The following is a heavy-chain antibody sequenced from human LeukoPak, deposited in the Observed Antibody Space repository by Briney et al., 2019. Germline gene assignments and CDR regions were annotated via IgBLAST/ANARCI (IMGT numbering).Heavy chain of an antibody. V-gene: IGHV1-18*01. CDR2: VSAYNGNT. Sequence: ASVKVSCKASGYTFTSYGISWVRQAPGQGLEWMGWVSAYNGNTNYAQKLQGRVTMTTDTSTSTAYMELRSLRSDDTAVYYCARDWGIAAAGTGDYWGQGTLVTVSS. J-gene: IGHJ4*02. CDR1: GYTFTSYG. CDR3: ARDWGIAAAGTGDY. D-gene: IGHD6-13*01.